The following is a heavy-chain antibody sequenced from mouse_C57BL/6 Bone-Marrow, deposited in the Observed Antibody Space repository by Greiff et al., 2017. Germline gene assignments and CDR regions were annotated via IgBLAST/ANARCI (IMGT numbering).Heavy chain of an antibody. Sequence: QVQLQQPGAELVKPGASVKMSCKASGYTFTSYWITWVKQRPGQGLEWTGDIYPGSGSTNYNEKFKSKATLTVDTSSSTAYMQLSSLTSEDCAVYYCARGYYYGSSYWFAYWGQGTLVTVSA. CDR2: IYPGSGST. CDR3: ARGYYYGSSYWFAY. CDR1: GYTFTSYW. J-gene: IGHJ3*01. D-gene: IGHD1-1*01. V-gene: IGHV1-55*01.